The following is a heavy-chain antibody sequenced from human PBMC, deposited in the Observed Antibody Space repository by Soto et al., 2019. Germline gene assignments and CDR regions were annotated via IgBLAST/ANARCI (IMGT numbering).Heavy chain of an antibody. D-gene: IGHD3-16*01. J-gene: IGHJ5*02. V-gene: IGHV4-31*03. Sequence: QVQLQESGPGLVKPSQTLSLTCTVSGDSVNSGAYYWSWVRQHPGKGLEWIGYIYDSGSTYYNPSLKSRVTRSLDTSRNQFSRKLNSVTVADTAVYYCASSAFGEGNWFDPWGQGILVTVSS. CDR1: GDSVNSGAYY. CDR3: ASSAFGEGNWFDP. CDR2: IYDSGST.